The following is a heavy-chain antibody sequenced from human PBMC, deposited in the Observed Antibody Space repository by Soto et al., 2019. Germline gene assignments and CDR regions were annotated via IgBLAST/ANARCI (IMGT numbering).Heavy chain of an antibody. D-gene: IGHD5-12*01. Sequence: QEQLVESGGGVVQAGRSLRLSCAASGFTFNFFGMHWVRQAPGKGLEWVAVISYDGSEKYYADCVKGRITMSTDNSKNMVYLEMSSLRLEDTSVYYCARERIYSFDAFNIWAHGTMVTVSS. V-gene: IGHV3-30*03. CDR2: ISYDGSEK. CDR1: GFTFNFFG. CDR3: ARERIYSFDAFNI. J-gene: IGHJ3*02.